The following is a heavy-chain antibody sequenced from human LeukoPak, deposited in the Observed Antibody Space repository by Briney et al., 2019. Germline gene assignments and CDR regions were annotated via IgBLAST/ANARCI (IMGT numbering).Heavy chain of an antibody. CDR2: IYTSGST. V-gene: IGHV4-61*02. CDR3: ARGVQH. Sequence: SQTLSLTCTVSGGSISSGSYYWSWIRQPAGKGLEWIGRIYTSGSTNYNPSLKSRVTISVDTSKNQFSLKLSSVTAADTAVYYCARGVQHWGQGTLVTVSS. J-gene: IGHJ1*01. CDR1: GGSISSGSYY.